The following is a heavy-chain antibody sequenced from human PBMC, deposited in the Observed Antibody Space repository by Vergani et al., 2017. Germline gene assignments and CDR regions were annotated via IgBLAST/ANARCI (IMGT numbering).Heavy chain of an antibody. V-gene: IGHV4-38-2*01. CDR2: IYHSGST. D-gene: IGHD2-21*02. Sequence: QVQLQESGPGLVKPSETLSLTCAVSGYSISSGYYWGWIRQPPGKGLEWIGSIYHSGSTYYNPSLKSRVTISVDTSKNQFSLKLISVTAADTAVYYCARQNCGGDCLDFDYWGQGTLVTVSS. CDR1: GYSISSGYY. CDR3: ARQNCGGDCLDFDY. J-gene: IGHJ4*02.